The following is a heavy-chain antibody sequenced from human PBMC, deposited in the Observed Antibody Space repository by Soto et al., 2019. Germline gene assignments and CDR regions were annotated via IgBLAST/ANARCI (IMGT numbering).Heavy chain of an antibody. CDR2: IDVGNENTRYSQMGRINAGNGNT. CDR3: ARSTRFSQSTTGTAGYYYGMDV. V-gene: IGHV1-3*01. CDR1: GYTFTRYS. J-gene: IGHJ6*02. D-gene: IGHD1-1*01. Sequence: ASVKVSCKASGYTFTRYSMHWVRQAPGQRLEWMGWIDVGNENTRYSQMGRINAGNGNTKYSQRFQGRVTITRDTSASTVFLELRSLRSEDTAVYYCARSTRFSQSTTGTAGYYYGMDVWGQGTTVTVSS.